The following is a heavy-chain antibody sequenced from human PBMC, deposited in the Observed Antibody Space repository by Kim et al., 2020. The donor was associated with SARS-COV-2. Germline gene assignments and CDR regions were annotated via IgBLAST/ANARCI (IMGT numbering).Heavy chain of an antibody. CDR3: ARIWFGELQIGPYGMDV. CDR2: ISSYNGNT. CDR1: GYTFTSYG. V-gene: IGHV1-18*01. J-gene: IGHJ6*02. D-gene: IGHD3-10*01. Sequence: ASVKVSCKASGYTFTSYGISWVRQAPGQGLEWMGWISSYNGNTNYAQKLQGRVTMTTDTSTSTAYMELRSLRSDDTAVYYCARIWFGELQIGPYGMDVWGQGTTVTVSS.